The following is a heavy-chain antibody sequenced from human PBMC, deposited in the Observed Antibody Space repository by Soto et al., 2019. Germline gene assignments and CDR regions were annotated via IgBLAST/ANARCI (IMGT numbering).Heavy chain of an antibody. CDR2: ISGSGGST. CDR1: GFTFSSYA. V-gene: IGHV3-23*01. Sequence: GGSLGLSCAASGFTFSSYAMSWVRQATGKGLEWVSAISGSGGSTYYADSVKGRFTISRDNSKNTLYLQMNSLRAEDTAVYYCAKCITQYYYYGMDVWGQGTTVTVSS. CDR3: AKCITQYYYYGMDV. J-gene: IGHJ6*02. D-gene: IGHD3-10*01.